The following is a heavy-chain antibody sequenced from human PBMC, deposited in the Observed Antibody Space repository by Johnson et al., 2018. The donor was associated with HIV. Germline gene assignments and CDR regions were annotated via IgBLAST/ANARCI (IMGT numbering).Heavy chain of an antibody. V-gene: IGHV3-64*01. CDR1: GFTFSSYG. J-gene: IGHJ3*02. CDR2: ISSNGGST. D-gene: IGHD3-3*01. CDR3: ARARGDFWSGYPAFDI. Sequence: VQLVESGGGVVQPGRSLRLSCAASGFTFSSYGMHWVRQAPGKGLEYVSAISSNGGSTSYANSVQGRFTISRDNSKNTLYLQMGSLRAEDMAVYYCARARGDFWSGYPAFDIWGQGTMVTVSS.